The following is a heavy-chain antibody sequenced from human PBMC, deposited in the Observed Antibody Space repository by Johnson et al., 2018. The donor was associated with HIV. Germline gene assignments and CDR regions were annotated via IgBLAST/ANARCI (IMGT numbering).Heavy chain of an antibody. CDR3: AGGWLLAHAFDI. Sequence: VQLVESGGGLVQPGGSLRLSCAASGFTFRSYWMTWFRQTPGKGLEWVANINDGGSEKYYVDTVKGRFTVSRDNAKNSLYLQMNSLRAEDTAVYYCAGGWLLAHAFDIWGQGTMVTVSS. J-gene: IGHJ3*02. V-gene: IGHV3-7*04. CDR1: GFTFRSYW. D-gene: IGHD3-22*01. CDR2: INDGGSEK.